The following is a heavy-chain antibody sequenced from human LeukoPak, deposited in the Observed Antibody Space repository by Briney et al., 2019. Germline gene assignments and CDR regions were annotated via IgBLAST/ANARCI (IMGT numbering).Heavy chain of an antibody. Sequence: LPGGSLRLSCAASGFTFSSYAMSWVRQAPGKGLEWVSTISGSGDTTYYADSVKGRFTISRDNAKNSLYLQMNSLRDEDTAVYYCARDPHSSGYYYIFDYYYGMDVWGQGTTVTVSS. J-gene: IGHJ6*02. CDR1: GFTFSSYA. D-gene: IGHD3-22*01. V-gene: IGHV3-48*02. CDR3: ARDPHSSGYYYIFDYYYGMDV. CDR2: ISGSGDTT.